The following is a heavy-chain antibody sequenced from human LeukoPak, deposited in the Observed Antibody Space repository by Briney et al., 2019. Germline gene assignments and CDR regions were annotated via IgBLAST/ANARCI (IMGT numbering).Heavy chain of an antibody. CDR2: IYHSGST. CDR3: ASSIAARPFDY. Sequence: SETLSLTCGVSGDSISSRNWWTWVRQPPGKGLEWIGEIYHSGSTNYNPSLKSRLTISVDKSKNQFSLKLSSVTAADTAVYYCASSIAARPFDYWGQGTLVTVSS. D-gene: IGHD6-6*01. V-gene: IGHV4-4*02. CDR1: GDSISSRNW. J-gene: IGHJ4*02.